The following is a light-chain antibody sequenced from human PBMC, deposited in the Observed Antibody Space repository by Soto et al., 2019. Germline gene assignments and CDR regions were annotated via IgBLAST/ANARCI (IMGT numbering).Light chain of an antibody. CDR3: LQDHDYQWT. CDR1: QGYRRD. Sequence: AIQVTQSTSSLSASVGDRVTITCRATQGYRRDLGWYQQKPGKAPKLLIYAASDLQAEVPSRFSGSGSGTDFTLTISSLQAEDFATYYCLQDHDYQWTFGQGTKLEIK. J-gene: IGKJ2*02. CDR2: AAS. V-gene: IGKV1-6*01.